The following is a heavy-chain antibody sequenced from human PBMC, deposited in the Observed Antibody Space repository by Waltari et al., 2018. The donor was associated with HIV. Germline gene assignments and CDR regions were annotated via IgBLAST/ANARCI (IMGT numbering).Heavy chain of an antibody. CDR2: INHIGTT. D-gene: IGHD3-22*01. J-gene: IGHJ5*02. V-gene: IGHV4-34*02. CDR3: ARRRDYYYPSDNNYMPNLFDP. CDR1: GASFSSSY. Sequence: QVQLQQWGAGLLKPSDTLPLTCAVYGASFSSSYFTSIRQPPGRGWEWVGEINHIGTTDYNPSLKSRVTMAVDTSKNQFSLKMTSVTAADTAIYYCARRRDYYYPSDNNYMPNLFDPWALGTPVTVSP.